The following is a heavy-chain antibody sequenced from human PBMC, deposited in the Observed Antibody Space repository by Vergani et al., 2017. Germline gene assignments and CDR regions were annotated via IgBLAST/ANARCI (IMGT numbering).Heavy chain of an antibody. CDR1: GGSFSGYF. Sequence: QVPLQQWGAGLLKPSETLSLTCAVYGGSFSGYFWSWRRQPPGKGLEWIGEVNHSGSTIYNPSLKSRVTISVDTSKNQFSLKLSSVTAADTAVYYCARGKLVPYYYYYGMDVWGQGTTVTVSS. D-gene: IGHD6-13*01. J-gene: IGHJ6*02. CDR3: ARGKLVPYYYYYGMDV. V-gene: IGHV4-34*01. CDR2: VNHSGST.